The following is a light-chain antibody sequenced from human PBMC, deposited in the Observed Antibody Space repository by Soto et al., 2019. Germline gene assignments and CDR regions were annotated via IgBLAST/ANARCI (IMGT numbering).Light chain of an antibody. Sequence: QSALTQPASVSGSPGQSITISCTGTSSDVGNYNLVSWYQQHPGKAPKLMIYEGSKWPSGVSNRFSGSKSGNTASLTIYGLQAEVEADYYCCSSAGGGTVVFGGGTKLTVL. V-gene: IGLV2-23*01. J-gene: IGLJ2*01. CDR1: SSDVGNYNL. CDR3: CSSAGGGTVV. CDR2: EGS.